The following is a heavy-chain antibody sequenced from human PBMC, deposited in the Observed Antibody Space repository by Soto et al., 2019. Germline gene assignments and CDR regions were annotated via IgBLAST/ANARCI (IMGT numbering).Heavy chain of an antibody. CDR3: ARIGSLVGADAFDI. CDR2: IDWDDDK. CDR1: GFSLSTSGMC. D-gene: IGHD1-26*01. J-gene: IGHJ3*02. Sequence: SGPTLVKPTQTLTLTCTFSGFSLSTSGMCVSWIRQPPGKALEWLARIDWDDDKYYSTSLKTRLTISKDTSKNQVVLTMTNMDPVDTATYYCARIGSLVGADAFDIWGQGTMVTVSS. V-gene: IGHV2-70*11.